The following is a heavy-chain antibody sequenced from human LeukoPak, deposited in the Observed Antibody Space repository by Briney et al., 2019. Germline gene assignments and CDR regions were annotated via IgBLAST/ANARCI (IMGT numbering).Heavy chain of an antibody. J-gene: IGHJ3*02. V-gene: IGHV3-33*01. CDR1: GFTFSSYA. CDR3: ATEFSSHDAFDM. D-gene: IGHD3-3*01. Sequence: GRSLRLSYAAAGFTFSSYAMHWVRQAPGKGLEWVAFVSYDGSDIYYGDSVKGRSTISRDNSKNTLYLQMNSLRAEDTAVYYCATEFSSHDAFDMWGQGTMVTVSS. CDR2: VSYDGSDI.